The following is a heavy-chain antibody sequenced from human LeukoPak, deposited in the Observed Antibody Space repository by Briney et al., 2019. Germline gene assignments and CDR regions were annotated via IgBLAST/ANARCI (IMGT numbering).Heavy chain of an antibody. V-gene: IGHV1-2*02. CDR3: ARDYYDSSGNLGY. Sequence: GASVKVSCKASGYTFTVYYMHWVRQAPGQGLEWMGWINPNSGGTNYAQKFQGRVTMTRDTSISTAYMELSRLRSDDTAVYYCARDYYDSSGNLGYWGQGTLVTVSS. J-gene: IGHJ4*02. D-gene: IGHD3-22*01. CDR1: GYTFTVYY. CDR2: INPNSGGT.